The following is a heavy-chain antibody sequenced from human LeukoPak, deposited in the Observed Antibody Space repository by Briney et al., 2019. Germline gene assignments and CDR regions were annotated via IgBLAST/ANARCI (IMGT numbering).Heavy chain of an antibody. Sequence: GGSLRLSCAASGFTFSSYAMHWVRQAPGKGLEWVAVISYDGSNKYYAESVKGRFTISRDNSKNTLYLPMNSLRAEDTAVYYCARTGNIAAAVIYWGQATLVTVSS. J-gene: IGHJ4*02. CDR2: ISYDGSNK. D-gene: IGHD6-13*01. V-gene: IGHV3-30-3*01. CDR1: GFTFSSYA. CDR3: ARTGNIAAAVIY.